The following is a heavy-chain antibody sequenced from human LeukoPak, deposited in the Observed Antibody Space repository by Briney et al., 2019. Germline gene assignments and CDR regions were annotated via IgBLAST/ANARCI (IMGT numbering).Heavy chain of an antibody. Sequence: SETLSLTCTVSGGSISSYYWSWIRQPPGKGLEWIGYIYYSGSTNYNPSLKSRVTISVDTSKNQFSLKLSSVTAADTAVYYCARVRAARPQYYYYYYMDVWGKGTTVTVSS. V-gene: IGHV4-59*12. D-gene: IGHD6-6*01. CDR1: GGSISSYY. CDR2: IYYSGST. J-gene: IGHJ6*03. CDR3: ARVRAARPQYYYYYYMDV.